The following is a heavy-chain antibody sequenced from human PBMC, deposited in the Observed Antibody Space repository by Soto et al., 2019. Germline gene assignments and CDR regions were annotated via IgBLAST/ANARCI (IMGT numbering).Heavy chain of an antibody. CDR2: IIPILGIA. CDR1: GGTFSSYT. J-gene: IGHJ4*02. D-gene: IGHD3-10*01. Sequence: ASVKVSCKASGGTFSSYTISWVRQAPGQGLEWMGRIIPILGIANYAQKFQGRVTITADKSTSTAYMELSSLRSEDTAVYYCAREGSGELLPPLYFDYWGQGTLVTVSS. CDR3: AREGSGELLPPLYFDY. V-gene: IGHV1-69*04.